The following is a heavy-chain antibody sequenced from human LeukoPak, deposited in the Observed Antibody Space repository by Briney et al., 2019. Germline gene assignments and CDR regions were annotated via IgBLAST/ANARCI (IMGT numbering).Heavy chain of an antibody. D-gene: IGHD3-10*01. V-gene: IGHV1-2*02. J-gene: IGHJ4*02. Sequence: ASVKVSCKASGYTFTSYGISWVRQAPGQGLEWMGWINPNSGGTNYAQKFQGRVTMTRDTSISTAYMELSRLRSDDTAVYYCARVGSGFGVSFDYWGQGTLVTVSS. CDR3: ARVGSGFGVSFDY. CDR2: INPNSGGT. CDR1: GYTFTSYG.